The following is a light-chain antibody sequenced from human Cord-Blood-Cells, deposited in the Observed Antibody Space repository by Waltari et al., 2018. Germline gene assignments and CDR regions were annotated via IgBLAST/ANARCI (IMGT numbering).Light chain of an antibody. J-gene: IGKJ4*01. CDR3: QQYYSTPLT. CDR1: QSVLYSSNNKNY. Sequence: DIVMTQSPDSLAVSLGERATINCKSSQSVLYSSNNKNYLAWYQQKPGQPPKRLIYWASTQESGVPDRFSGSGSWTDFTLTISSLQAEDVAVYYCQQYYSTPLTFGGGTKVEIK. V-gene: IGKV4-1*01. CDR2: WAS.